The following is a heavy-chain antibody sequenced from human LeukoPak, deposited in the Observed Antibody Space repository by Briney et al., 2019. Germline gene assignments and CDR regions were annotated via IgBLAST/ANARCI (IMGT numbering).Heavy chain of an antibody. CDR3: ARGPGYCSSTGCHPYYYYGMDV. V-gene: IGHV4-4*07. CDR2: IYTSGNT. J-gene: IGHJ6*02. D-gene: IGHD2-2*03. Sequence: SETLSLTCTVSGGSISSYYWSWIRQPAGKGLEWIGRIYTSGNTNYNPSLKSRVTMSVDTSKNQFSLKLSSVTAADTAVYYCARGPGYCSSTGCHPYYYYGMDVWGQGTTVTISS. CDR1: GGSISSYY.